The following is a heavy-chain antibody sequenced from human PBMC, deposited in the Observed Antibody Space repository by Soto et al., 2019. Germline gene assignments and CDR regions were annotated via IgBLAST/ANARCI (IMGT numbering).Heavy chain of an antibody. J-gene: IGHJ5*02. Sequence: GGSLRLSCAASGFTLSSYWMHWVRQAAGKGLVWVSRMSSDGSTTYADSVKGRFTISRDNAKNTVYLQMNSLRAEDTAVYYCTKYGQAGTTSLDPWGQGTLVTVSS. CDR3: TKYGQAGTTSLDP. CDR1: GFTLSSYW. V-gene: IGHV3-74*01. CDR2: MSSDGST. D-gene: IGHD1-1*01.